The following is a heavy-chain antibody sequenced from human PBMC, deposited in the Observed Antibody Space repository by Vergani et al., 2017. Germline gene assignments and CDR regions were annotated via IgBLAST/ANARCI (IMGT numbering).Heavy chain of an antibody. Sequence: EVQLVESGGGLVQPGGSLRLSCAASGFTFSSYSMNWVRQAPGKGLEWVSYISSSSSTIYYADSVKGRFTISRDNAKNSLYLQMNSLRAEDTAVYYCAKDDYYDSSGYGGYFDYWGQGTLVTVSS. J-gene: IGHJ4*02. CDR3: AKDDYYDSSGYGGYFDY. CDR1: GFTFSSYS. V-gene: IGHV3-48*01. CDR2: ISSSSSTI. D-gene: IGHD3-22*01.